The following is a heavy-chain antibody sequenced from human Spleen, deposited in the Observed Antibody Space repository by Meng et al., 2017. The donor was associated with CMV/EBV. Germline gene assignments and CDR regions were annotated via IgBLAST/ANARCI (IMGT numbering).Heavy chain of an antibody. CDR1: GFTFSRYW. V-gene: IGHV3-7*01. D-gene: IGHD3-10*01. CDR2: IKQDGSEK. CDR3: ARDISGGYGPTYYYYGMDV. J-gene: IGHJ6*02. Sequence: ESLKISCAASGFTFSRYWMSWVRQAPGKGLEWVANIKQDGSEKYYVDSVKGRFTISRDNPKNSLFLQMNSLRAEDTAVYYCARDISGGYGPTYYYYGMDVWGQGTTVTVSS.